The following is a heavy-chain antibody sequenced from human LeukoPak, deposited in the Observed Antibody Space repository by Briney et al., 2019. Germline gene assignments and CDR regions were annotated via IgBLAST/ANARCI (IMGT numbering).Heavy chain of an antibody. CDR3: ARQIASAGTAGFDF. V-gene: IGHV4-4*09. CDR2: IYSSVST. CDR1: GDSINDHY. J-gene: IGHJ4*02. Sequence: SETLSLTCTVSGDSINDHYWSWIRQPPGEGLEWIAYIYSSVSTNYNPSLKSRVTMSVDTSKNQFSLRLRSVTAADTAVYYCARQIASAGTAGFDFWGQGALVTVSS. D-gene: IGHD6-13*01.